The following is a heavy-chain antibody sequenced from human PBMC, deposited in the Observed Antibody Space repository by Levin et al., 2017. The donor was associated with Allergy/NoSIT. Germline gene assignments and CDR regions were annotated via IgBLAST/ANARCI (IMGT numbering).Heavy chain of an antibody. CDR3: ARGVCSSTTCSPHYFYYYMDV. D-gene: IGHD2-2*01. CDR1: GGTLNTFG. V-gene: IGHV1-69*10. Sequence: ASVKVSCKTSGGTLNTFGLSWVRQAPGQGLEWMGGIIPTLETANYAQKFQGRVTITADKSTNTGYMVLSNLRSEDTAVYYCARGVCSSTTCSPHYFYYYMDVWGTGTMVTVSS. CDR2: IIPTLETA. J-gene: IGHJ6*03.